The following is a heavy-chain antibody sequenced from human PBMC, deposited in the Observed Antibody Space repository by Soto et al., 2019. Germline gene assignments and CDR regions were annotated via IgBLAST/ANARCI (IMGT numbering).Heavy chain of an antibody. CDR3: ARANSGWFPFDY. CDR1: GGSISSGGYS. V-gene: IGHV4-61*08. CDR2: IYYSGST. D-gene: IGHD6-19*01. J-gene: IGHJ4*02. Sequence: SETLSLTCAVSGGSISSGGYSWSWIRQPPGKGLEWIGYIYYSGSTNYNPSLKSRVTISVDTSKNQFSLKLSSVTAADTAVYYCARANSGWFPFDYWGQGTLVTVSS.